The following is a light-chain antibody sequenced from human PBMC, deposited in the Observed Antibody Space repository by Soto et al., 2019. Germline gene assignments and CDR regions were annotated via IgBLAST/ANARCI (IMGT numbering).Light chain of an antibody. V-gene: IGKV3-20*01. CDR1: QSVSSSY. CDR2: ATS. Sequence: IGLTQSPGTLSLSLGERATLSCRARQSVSSSYLAWYQQKPGQAHRLLIYATSSRATGIPDRFSGSGSGTDFTLTISRLEPEDFAVYYCQQYGSSPETFGQGTKVEIK. J-gene: IGKJ1*01. CDR3: QQYGSSPET.